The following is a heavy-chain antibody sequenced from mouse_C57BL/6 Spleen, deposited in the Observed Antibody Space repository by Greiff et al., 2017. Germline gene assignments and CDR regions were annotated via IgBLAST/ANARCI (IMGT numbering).Heavy chain of an antibody. V-gene: IGHV1-52*01. D-gene: IGHD3-3*01. CDR3: ARQTGTGWYYLDY. J-gene: IGHJ2*01. CDR2: IDPSDSET. Sequence: VQLQQPGAELVRPGSSVKLSCKASGYTFTSYWLHWVKQRPIQGLEWIGNIDPSDSETHYNQKFKDKATLTVDKSSRTAYVQLSILTSEDSAVSYCARQTGTGWYYLDYWGQGTALTVSS. CDR1: GYTFTSYW.